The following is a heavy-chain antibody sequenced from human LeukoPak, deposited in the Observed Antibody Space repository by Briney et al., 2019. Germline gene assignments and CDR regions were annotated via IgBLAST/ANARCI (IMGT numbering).Heavy chain of an antibody. CDR2: IYYSGST. V-gene: IGHV4-39*07. D-gene: IGHD6-6*01. CDR1: GGSISSSSYY. J-gene: IGHJ3*02. Sequence: PSETLSLTCTVSGGSISSSSYYWGWLRQPPGKGLEWIGSIYYSGSTYYNPSLKSRVTISVDTSKNQFSLKLSSVTAADTAVYYCARVTYSSSSMSLDAFDIWGQGTMVTVSS. CDR3: ARVTYSSSSMSLDAFDI.